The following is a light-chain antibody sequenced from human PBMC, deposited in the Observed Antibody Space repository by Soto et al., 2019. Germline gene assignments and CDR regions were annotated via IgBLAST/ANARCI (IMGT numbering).Light chain of an antibody. CDR3: SSYTSSSTNYV. CDR1: SSDVGGYNY. J-gene: IGLJ1*01. Sequence: QSVLTQPASVSVSPGQSITISCTGTSSDVGGYNYVSWYQQHPGKAPKLMIYDVSNRPSGASNRFSGSKSGNTASLTISGLQAEDEADYYCSSYTSSSTNYVFGTGTKVTVL. V-gene: IGLV2-14*01. CDR2: DVS.